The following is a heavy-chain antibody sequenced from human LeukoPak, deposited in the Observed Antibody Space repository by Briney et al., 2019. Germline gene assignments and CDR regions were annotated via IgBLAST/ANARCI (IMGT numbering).Heavy chain of an antibody. D-gene: IGHD6-13*01. J-gene: IGHJ4*02. CDR1: GYTFTSYY. CDR2: INPNSGGT. Sequence: ASVKVSCKASGYTFTSYYMHWVRQAPGQGLEGMGWINPNSGGTNYAQKFQGRVTMTRDTSISTAYMELSRLRSDDTAVYYCARDRIAAAGTLCDYWGQGTLVSVSS. V-gene: IGHV1-2*02. CDR3: ARDRIAAAGTLCDY.